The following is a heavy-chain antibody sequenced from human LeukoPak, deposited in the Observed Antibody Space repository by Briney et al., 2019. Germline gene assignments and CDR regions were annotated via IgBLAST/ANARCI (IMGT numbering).Heavy chain of an antibody. Sequence: SETLSLTCTVSGGSISSGSYYWSWIRQPAGKGLEWIGRIYTSGSTNYNPSLKSRVTISVDTSKNQFSLKLSSVTAADTAVYYCARTYYYGSGSYGYWGQGTLVTVSS. CDR1: GGSISSGSYY. D-gene: IGHD3-10*01. J-gene: IGHJ4*02. CDR2: IYTSGST. V-gene: IGHV4-61*02. CDR3: ARTYYYGSGSYGY.